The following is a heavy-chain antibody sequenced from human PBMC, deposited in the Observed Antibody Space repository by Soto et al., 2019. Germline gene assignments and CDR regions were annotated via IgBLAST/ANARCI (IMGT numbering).Heavy chain of an antibody. CDR3: AKDDNWELLDAYFQH. Sequence: TGGPLRLSCAASEFTFSSYAMRCVRQAPGKGLEWVAAITYDGGNKYYADSVKGRFTISRDNSKNTLYLQMNSLRAEDTAVYYCAKDDNWELLDAYFQHWGQGTLVPVSS. J-gene: IGHJ1*01. D-gene: IGHD1-26*01. CDR2: ITYDGGNK. V-gene: IGHV3-30*18. CDR1: EFTFSSYA.